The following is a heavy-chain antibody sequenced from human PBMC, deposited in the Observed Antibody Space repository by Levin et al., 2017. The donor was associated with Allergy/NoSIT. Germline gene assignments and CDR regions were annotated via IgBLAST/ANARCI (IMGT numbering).Heavy chain of an antibody. J-gene: IGHJ3*02. CDR1: GGSFSGYY. D-gene: IGHD6-19*01. CDR3: ARVYPNRRYSSGWYRPVYAFDI. V-gene: IGHV4-34*01. CDR2: INHSGST. Sequence: GSLRLSCAVYGGSFSGYYWSWIRQPPGKGLEWIGEINHSGSTNYNPSLKSRVTISVDTSKNQFSLKLSSVTAADTAVYYCARVYPNRRYSSGWYRPVYAFDIWGQGTMVTVSS.